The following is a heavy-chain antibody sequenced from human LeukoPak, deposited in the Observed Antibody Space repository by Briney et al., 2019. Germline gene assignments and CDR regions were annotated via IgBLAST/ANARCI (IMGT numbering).Heavy chain of an antibody. CDR1: GFTFSSYR. Sequence: GGSLRLSCAASGFTFSSYRMNWVRQAPGKGLEWVSYISSSSSTIYYADSVKGRFTISRDNAKNSLYLQMNSLRAEDTAVYYCARDAGTSEDYYYGMDVWGQGTTVTVSS. V-gene: IGHV3-48*01. D-gene: IGHD1-1*01. J-gene: IGHJ6*02. CDR2: ISSSSSTI. CDR3: ARDAGTSEDYYYGMDV.